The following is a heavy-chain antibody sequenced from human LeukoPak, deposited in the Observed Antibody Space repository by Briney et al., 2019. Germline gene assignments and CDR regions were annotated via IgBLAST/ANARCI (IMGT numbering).Heavy chain of an antibody. CDR3: ASGWYRAFDI. CDR1: GGSISSYY. D-gene: IGHD6-19*01. J-gene: IGHJ3*02. CDR2: IYYSGST. V-gene: IGHV4-59*01. Sequence: SETLSLTCTVSGGSISSYYWSWIRQPPGKGLEWIGYIYYSGSTNYNPSLKCRVTISVDTSKNQFSLKLSSVTAADTAVYYCASGWYRAFDIWGQGTMVTVSS.